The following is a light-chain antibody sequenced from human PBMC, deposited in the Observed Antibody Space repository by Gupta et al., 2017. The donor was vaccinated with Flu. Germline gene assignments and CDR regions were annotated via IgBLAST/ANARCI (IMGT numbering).Light chain of an antibody. CDR3: VTWDDSRNGPV. CDR2: SNT. V-gene: IGLV1-44*01. Sequence: SVPTQPPSAPGTPGQRVTISCSGSSSNIGRYTVHWYHQAPGTAPKLLIHSNTRRPSGVPDRFSGSKSGTSASLAISGLQAEDDGDYYCVTWDDSRNGPVFGGGTRLTVL. J-gene: IGLJ3*02. CDR1: SSNIGRYT.